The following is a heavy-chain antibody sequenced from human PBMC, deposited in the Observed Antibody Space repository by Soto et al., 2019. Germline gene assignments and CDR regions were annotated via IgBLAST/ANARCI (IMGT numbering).Heavy chain of an antibody. D-gene: IGHD3-10*02. Sequence: QITLKESGPTLVKPTQTLTLTCTVSGFSLNTSGVGVGWIRQPPGKALDWLALIYWDDDKRYRPSLKSRLTITNDTSNTEVVLTMSNMDPVDTASFSCAHGSHVRGFGYYSFRYWGQGILVTVSS. J-gene: IGHJ4*02. V-gene: IGHV2-5*02. CDR3: AHGSHVRGFGYYSFRY. CDR2: IYWDDDK. CDR1: GFSLNTSGVG.